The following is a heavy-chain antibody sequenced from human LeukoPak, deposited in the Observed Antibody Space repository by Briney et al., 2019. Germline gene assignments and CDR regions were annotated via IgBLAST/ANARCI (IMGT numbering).Heavy chain of an antibody. CDR1: GYTFTSYG. Sequence: ASVKVSCKASGYTFTSYGISWVRQAPGQGLEWMGWISAYNGNTNYARKLQGRVTMTRDTSTSTVYMELSSLRAEDTAVYYCARDPNSGSYHARAFDIWGQGTMVTISS. V-gene: IGHV1-18*01. CDR3: ARDPNSGSYHARAFDI. D-gene: IGHD1-26*01. CDR2: ISAYNGNT. J-gene: IGHJ3*02.